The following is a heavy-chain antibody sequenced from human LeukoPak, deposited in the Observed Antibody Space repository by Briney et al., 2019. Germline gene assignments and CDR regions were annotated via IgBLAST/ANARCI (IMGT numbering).Heavy chain of an antibody. Sequence: PSETLSLTCTVYGGSFSGYYWSWTRQPPGKGLEWIGEINQSGSTNYNPSLKSRVTISVDTSKNQFSLNLSSVTAADTAVYYCAVVEGQPNYYYYMDVWGKGTTVTVSS. V-gene: IGHV4-34*01. J-gene: IGHJ6*03. CDR3: AVVEGQPNYYYYMDV. CDR2: INQSGST. D-gene: IGHD6-13*01. CDR1: GGSFSGYY.